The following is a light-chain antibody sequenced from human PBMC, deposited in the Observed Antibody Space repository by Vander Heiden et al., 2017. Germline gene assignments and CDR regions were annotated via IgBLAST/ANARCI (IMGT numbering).Light chain of an antibody. CDR3: YSTDSSGNHWV. Sequence: SYELTQPPSAAVSPGQTARITCSGDALPKKCAYWYQQKSGQAPVLVIYEDSKRPSEIPERFSGSSAGTMATLTISGAQVEDEADYYCYSTDSSGNHWVFGGGTKLTVL. CDR2: EDS. J-gene: IGLJ3*02. CDR1: ALPKKC. V-gene: IGLV3-10*01.